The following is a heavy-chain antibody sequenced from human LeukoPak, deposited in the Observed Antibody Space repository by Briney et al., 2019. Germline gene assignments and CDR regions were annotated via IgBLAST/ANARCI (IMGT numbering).Heavy chain of an antibody. V-gene: IGHV3-23*01. Sequence: PGGSLRLPCAASGFTFNNYGMSWVRQAPGKGLEWVSGISGSGVRTDYADSVKGRFTISRDNAKNTLYLQMNSLRAEDTAVYYCAKGSREWELLDAFDIWGQGTMVTVSS. J-gene: IGHJ3*02. CDR1: GFTFNNYG. D-gene: IGHD1-26*01. CDR2: ISGSGVRT. CDR3: AKGSREWELLDAFDI.